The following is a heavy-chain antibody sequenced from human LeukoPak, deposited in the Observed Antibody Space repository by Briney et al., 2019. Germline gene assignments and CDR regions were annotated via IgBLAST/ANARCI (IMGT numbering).Heavy chain of an antibody. Sequence: SETLSLTCTVSGGSISSYYWSWIRQPAGKGLEWIGRIYSSGSSNYSPSLKSRVTMSVDTSKNQFSLNLSSVTAADTAVYYCARAGSILTGYYNALNWFDPWGQGTLVTVS. J-gene: IGHJ5*02. V-gene: IGHV4-4*07. D-gene: IGHD3-9*01. CDR1: GGSISSYY. CDR3: ARAGSILTGYYNALNWFDP. CDR2: IYSSGSS.